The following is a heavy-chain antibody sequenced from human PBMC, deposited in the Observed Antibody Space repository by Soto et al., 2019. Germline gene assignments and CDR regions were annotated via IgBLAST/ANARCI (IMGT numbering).Heavy chain of an antibody. CDR2: ISSSSSTI. J-gene: IGHJ6*02. CDR1: GFTFSSYS. CDR3: ARDWGVVGLEGYYYYYYGMDV. Sequence: GGSLRLSCAASGFTFSSYSMNWVRQAPGKGLEWVSYISSSSSTIYYADSVKGRFTISRDNAKNSLYLQMNSLRDEDTAVYYCARDWGVVGLEGYYYYYYGMDVWGQGTTVTVSS. D-gene: IGHD2-15*01. V-gene: IGHV3-48*02.